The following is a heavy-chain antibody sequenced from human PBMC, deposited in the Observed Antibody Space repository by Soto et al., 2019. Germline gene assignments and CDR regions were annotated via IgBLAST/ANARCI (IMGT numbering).Heavy chain of an antibody. V-gene: IGHV3-74*01. CDR2: INSDGSST. D-gene: IGHD3-3*01. CDR3: AKSPGGYYSFDI. J-gene: IGHJ3*02. Sequence: GGSLRLSCAASGFTFSNNWMHWVRQAPGKGPVWVSRINSDGSSTYYADSVKGRFTISRDNAKNTLYLQMNSLRAEDTAVYFCAKSPGGYYSFDIWGQGTMVTVSS. CDR1: GFTFSNNW.